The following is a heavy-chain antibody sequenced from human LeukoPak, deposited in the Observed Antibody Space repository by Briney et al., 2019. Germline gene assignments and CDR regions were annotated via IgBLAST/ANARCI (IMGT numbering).Heavy chain of an antibody. CDR3: ARIAYCGGDCYPFDY. J-gene: IGHJ4*02. V-gene: IGHV4-59*01. CDR1: GGSISSYY. D-gene: IGHD2-21*02. CDR2: IYYSGST. Sequence: SETLSLTCTVSGGSISSYYWSWIRQPPGKGLEWIGYIYYSGSTNYNPSLKSRVTISVDTSKNQFSLKLSSVTAADTAVYYCARIAYCGGDCYPFDYWAREPWSPSPQ.